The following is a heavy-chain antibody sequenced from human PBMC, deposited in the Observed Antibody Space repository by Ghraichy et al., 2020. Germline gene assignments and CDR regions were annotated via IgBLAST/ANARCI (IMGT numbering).Heavy chain of an antibody. CDR1: GFTVSSNY. D-gene: IGHD3-3*01. CDR2: IYSGGST. CDR3: ASPRKLRFFGMDG. J-gene: IGHJ6*02. V-gene: IGHV3-66*01. Sequence: GGSLRLSCAASGFTVSSNYMSWVRQAPGKGLEWVSFIYSGGSTYYADSVKGRFTISRDNSKNTLYLQMNSLRAEDTAVYYCASPRKLRFFGMDGWGQGTTVTVSS.